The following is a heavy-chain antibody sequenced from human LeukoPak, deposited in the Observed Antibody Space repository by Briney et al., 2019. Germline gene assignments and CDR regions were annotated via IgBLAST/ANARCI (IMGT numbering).Heavy chain of an antibody. J-gene: IGHJ4*02. CDR3: AKDTYTHSGTYYLYYFDY. CDR2: ISSSRDHI. CDR1: GFTFSTYS. Sequence: PGGSLRLSCAASGFTFSTYSMNWVRQAPGKGLEWVSSISSSRDHIYYADSVKGRFTISRDNSKNTLYLQMNSLRAEDTAVYYCAKDTYTHSGTYYLYYFDYWGQGTLVTVSS. D-gene: IGHD1-26*01. V-gene: IGHV3-21*04.